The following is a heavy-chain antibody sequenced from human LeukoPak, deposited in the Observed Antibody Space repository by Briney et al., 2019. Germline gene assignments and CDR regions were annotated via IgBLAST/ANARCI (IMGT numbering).Heavy chain of an antibody. CDR2: VSVSGGAT. Sequence: GGSLRLSCAASGFTFGNYEMIWVRQAPGKGLEWLSYVSVSGGATEYADSVKGRFTTSRDDAKNTLYLQMNTLRAEDTAIYYCARKTDRPGAVGRDRYFDLWGRGTLVTVSS. V-gene: IGHV3-48*03. D-gene: IGHD6-13*01. CDR1: GFTFGNYE. CDR3: ARKTDRPGAVGRDRYFDL. J-gene: IGHJ2*01.